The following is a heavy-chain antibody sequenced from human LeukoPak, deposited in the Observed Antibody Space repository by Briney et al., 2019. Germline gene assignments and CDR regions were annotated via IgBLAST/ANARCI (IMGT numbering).Heavy chain of an antibody. CDR3: ARHMEFYASGTYYVPTRNYYFYMDV. Sequence: KGGESLKISCKGSGYSFTSYWIGWVRQMPGKGLEWMGIIYPGDSDTRYSPSFQGLVTISADKSISTAYLRWSSLKASDTAIYYCARHMEFYASGTYYVPTRNYYFYMDVWGKGTTVTVSS. D-gene: IGHD3-10*01. J-gene: IGHJ6*03. V-gene: IGHV5-51*01. CDR1: GYSFTSYW. CDR2: IYPGDSDT.